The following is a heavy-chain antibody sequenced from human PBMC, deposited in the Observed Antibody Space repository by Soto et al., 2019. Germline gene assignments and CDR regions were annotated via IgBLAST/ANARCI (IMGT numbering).Heavy chain of an antibody. CDR3: AREGIYGDLHFDY. CDR2: IKQDGSEK. CDR1: GFTFSSYW. V-gene: IGHV3-7*05. Sequence: PGGSLRLSCAASGFTFSSYWMSWVRQAPGKGLEWVANIKQDGSEKYYVDSVKGRFTISRDNAKNSLYLQMNSLRAEDTAVYYCAREGIYGDLHFDYWGQGTLVTVSS. J-gene: IGHJ4*02. D-gene: IGHD4-17*01.